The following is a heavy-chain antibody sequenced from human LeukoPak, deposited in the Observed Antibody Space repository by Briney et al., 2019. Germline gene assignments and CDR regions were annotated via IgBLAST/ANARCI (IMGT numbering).Heavy chain of an antibody. D-gene: IGHD6-19*01. V-gene: IGHV1-8*03. CDR2: LNPKNGNT. J-gene: IGHJ5*02. Sequence: VASLKVSCKASGYTFTTYDINWVRQATGQGLEWMGWLNPKNGNTGYAQKFQGRVIITRNTSINTAYMVLSSLRSEDTAVYYCARMTVSGRDNWFDPWGQGTLVTVSS. CDR3: ARMTVSGRDNWFDP. CDR1: GYTFTTYD.